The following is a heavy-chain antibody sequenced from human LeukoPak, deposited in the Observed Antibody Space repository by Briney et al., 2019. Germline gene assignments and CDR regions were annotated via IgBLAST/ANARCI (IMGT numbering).Heavy chain of an antibody. D-gene: IGHD3-22*01. CDR2: MNPNSGYT. CDR1: GYTFTSYD. Sequence: GASVKVSCKASGYTFTSYDINWVRQATGQGLEWMGWMNPNSGYTGYAQKFQGRVTMTRNTSISTAYMELSSLRSEDTAVYYCARGLMIAVDRGHWGQGTLVTVSS. V-gene: IGHV1-8*01. CDR3: ARGLMIAVDRGH. J-gene: IGHJ4*02.